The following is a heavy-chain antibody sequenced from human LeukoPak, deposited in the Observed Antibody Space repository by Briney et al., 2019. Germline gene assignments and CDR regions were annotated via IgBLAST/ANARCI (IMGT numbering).Heavy chain of an antibody. Sequence: ASVKVSCKASGGTFSRSAISWVRQAPGQGLEWMGGIIPIFGPADYAQKFQGRVTITADESTSTAYLELSSLRSEDTAVYYCARGEVLRYFDWLLKYNWFDPWGQGTLVTVSS. D-gene: IGHD3-9*01. J-gene: IGHJ5*02. CDR2: IIPIFGPA. CDR1: GGTFSRSA. CDR3: ARGEVLRYFDWLLKYNWFDP. V-gene: IGHV1-69*01.